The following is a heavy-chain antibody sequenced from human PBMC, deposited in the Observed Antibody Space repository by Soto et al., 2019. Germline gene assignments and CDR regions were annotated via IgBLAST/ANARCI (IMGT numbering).Heavy chain of an antibody. J-gene: IGHJ4*02. V-gene: IGHV3-74*01. CDR1: GFTLSSFW. CDR3: VRSKDRYNLIAEY. D-gene: IGHD1-1*01. Sequence: EVQLVESGGGLVQPGGSLRLSCAASGFTLSSFWMHWVRQAPGKGLVWVSRINGDGSTTSYADSVKGRFDISRDNAKNIMYLQMNSLRAEETAVYYCVRSKDRYNLIAEYWGQGTLVTVSS. CDR2: INGDGSTT.